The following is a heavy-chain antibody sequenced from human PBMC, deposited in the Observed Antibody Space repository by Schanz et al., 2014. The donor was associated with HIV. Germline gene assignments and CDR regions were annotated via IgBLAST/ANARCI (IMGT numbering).Heavy chain of an antibody. D-gene: IGHD4-17*01. Sequence: EGQLVESGGGLVQPGGSLRLSCAASGFTFSSYAMSWVRQAPGKGLEWVSAISGSGGSPYYADSVKGRFTISRDNSKNTLYLQMNSLRAEDTAVYGCARQGLRFSFWLDYWGQGTPVTVSP. CDR3: ARQGLRFSFWLDY. V-gene: IGHV3-23*04. J-gene: IGHJ4*02. CDR2: ISGSGGSP. CDR1: GFTFSSYA.